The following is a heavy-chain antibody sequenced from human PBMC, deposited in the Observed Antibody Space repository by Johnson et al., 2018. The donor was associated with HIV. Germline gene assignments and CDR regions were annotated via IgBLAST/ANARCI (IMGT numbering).Heavy chain of an antibody. CDR3: AKGWDPMTTVNTFAFDI. J-gene: IGHJ3*02. D-gene: IGHD4-11*01. CDR2: IWYDGNNK. CDR1: GFTFSSYG. Sequence: QMLLVESGGGVVQPGKSLRLSCAASGFTFSSYGMHWVRQAPGKGLQWVAAIWYDGNNKYYADSVKGRFTISRDNSKNTLYLQMNTLRAEDAAVYYCAKGWDPMTTVNTFAFDIWGQGTMVTDSS. V-gene: IGHV3-33*06.